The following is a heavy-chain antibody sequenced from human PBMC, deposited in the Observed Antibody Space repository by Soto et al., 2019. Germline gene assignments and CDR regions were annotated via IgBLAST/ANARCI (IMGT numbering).Heavy chain of an antibody. CDR3: ARHSGYDFWSGALDP. V-gene: IGHV4-59*11. CDR2: IYYIVTT. Sequence: SETLSLTCSISGGSMDSQYWSWIRQPPGKGLEWIGYIYYIVTTNYNPSLKSRVTISVDTSKNQFSQKLTSVTAADTAVYYCARHSGYDFWSGALDPWGQGTLVTVSS. CDR1: GGSMDSQY. J-gene: IGHJ5*02. D-gene: IGHD3-3*01.